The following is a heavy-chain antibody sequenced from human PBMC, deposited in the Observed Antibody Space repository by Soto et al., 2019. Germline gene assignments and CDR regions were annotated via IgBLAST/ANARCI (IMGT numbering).Heavy chain of an antibody. CDR2: IHYSGST. CDR3: ARLRVLGSSFDP. CDR1: GGSISSYY. V-gene: IGHV4-59*01. J-gene: IGHJ5*02. Sequence: SETLSLTCTVSGGSISSYYWSWIRQPPGKGLEWIGNIHYSGSTNYNPSLKSRVTISVDMSKNQFSLTLNSVTAADTAVYYCARLRVLGSSFDPWGQGTLVTVSS. D-gene: IGHD6-25*01.